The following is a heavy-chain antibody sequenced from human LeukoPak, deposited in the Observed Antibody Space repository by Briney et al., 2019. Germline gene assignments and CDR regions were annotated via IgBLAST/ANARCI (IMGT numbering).Heavy chain of an antibody. V-gene: IGHV1-2*02. CDR3: ARGLLRSSNAFDP. J-gene: IGHJ5*02. CDR1: GYTFTGYY. CDR2: INPNSGGT. Sequence: ASVKVSCKASGYTFTGYYMHWVRQAPAQGLEWMGWINPNSGGTNYAQKFQGRVTMTRDTSISTAYMELSRLRSDDTAVYYCARGLLRSSNAFDPWGQGTLVTVSS. D-gene: IGHD6-13*01.